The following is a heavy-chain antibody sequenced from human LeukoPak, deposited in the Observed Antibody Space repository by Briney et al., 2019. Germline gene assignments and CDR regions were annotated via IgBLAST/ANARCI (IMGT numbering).Heavy chain of an antibody. CDR1: GFTFSSYW. Sequence: GGSLRLSCAASGFTFSSYWMSWVRQAPGKGLEWVANIKQDGSEKYYVDSVKGRFTISRDNAKNSLYLQMNSLRAEDTAVYYCASLDTATRNYYYYYGMDVWGQRTTVTVSS. CDR2: IKQDGSEK. D-gene: IGHD5-18*01. J-gene: IGHJ6*02. V-gene: IGHV3-7*01. CDR3: ASLDTATRNYYYYYGMDV.